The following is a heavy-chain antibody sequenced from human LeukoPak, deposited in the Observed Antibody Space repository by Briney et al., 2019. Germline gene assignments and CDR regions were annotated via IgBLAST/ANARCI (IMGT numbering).Heavy chain of an antibody. J-gene: IGHJ4*02. CDR3: ARDREDILTGYDY. V-gene: IGHV1-2*02. D-gene: IGHD3-9*01. Sequence: ASVKVSCKASGYTFTGYYMHWVRQAPGQGLEWMGWINPNNGGTNYAQKFQGRDTLTRDTSLSTAYMELSRLRSDDTAVYYCARDREDILTGYDYWGQGTLVTVSS. CDR1: GYTFTGYY. CDR2: INPNNGGT.